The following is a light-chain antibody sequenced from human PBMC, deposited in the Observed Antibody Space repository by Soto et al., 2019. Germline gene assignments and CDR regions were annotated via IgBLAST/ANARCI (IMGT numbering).Light chain of an antibody. J-gene: IGLJ1*01. CDR2: DVS. Sequence: QSALTQPASVSGSPGQSIAISCTGTSSDVGGYTYVSWYRLHPGKAPKLMIYDVSSRHSGVSDRFSGSKSGNTASLTISGLQSEDEADYYCSSYTSNHSYVFGTGTKVTVL. V-gene: IGLV2-14*01. CDR3: SSYTSNHSYV. CDR1: SSDVGGYTY.